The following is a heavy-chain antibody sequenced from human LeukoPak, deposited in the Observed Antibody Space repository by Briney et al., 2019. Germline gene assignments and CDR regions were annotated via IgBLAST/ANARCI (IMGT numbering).Heavy chain of an antibody. CDR1: GFTFSSYE. V-gene: IGHV3-23*01. D-gene: IGHD3-10*01. Sequence: PGGSLRLSCAASGFTFSSYEMNWVRQAPGKGLEWVSAIGGSGTRTYNADSVKGRFTISRDNSKNTLYLQMNSLRAEDTAVYYCAKDRGSTWFGGFDYWGQGTLVTVSS. CDR2: IGGSGTRT. CDR3: AKDRGSTWFGGFDY. J-gene: IGHJ4*02.